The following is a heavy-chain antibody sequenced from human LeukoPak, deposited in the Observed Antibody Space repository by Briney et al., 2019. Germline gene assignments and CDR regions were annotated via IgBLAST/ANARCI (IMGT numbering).Heavy chain of an antibody. V-gene: IGHV3-30-3*01. CDR1: GFTFSSYA. Sequence: GGSLRPSCAASGFTFSSYAMHWVRQAPGKGLEWVAVISYDGSNKYYADSVKGRFTISRDNSKNTLNLQMNSLRAEDTAVYYCARDRVVVVPAAVYYYGMDVWGQGATVTVSS. J-gene: IGHJ6*02. CDR3: ARDRVVVVPAAVYYYGMDV. CDR2: ISYDGSNK. D-gene: IGHD2-2*01.